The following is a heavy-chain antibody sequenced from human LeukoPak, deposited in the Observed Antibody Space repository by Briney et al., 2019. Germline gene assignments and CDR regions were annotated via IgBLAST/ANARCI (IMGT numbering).Heavy chain of an antibody. CDR1: GYTFTGYY. Sequence: ASVKVSCKASGYTFTGYYMHWVRQAPGQGLEWMGWMNPNSGNTGYAQKFQGRVTITRNTSISTAYMELSSLRSEDTAVYYCARMGYYGSGSYYNLWDYYYYMDVWGKGTTVTVSS. V-gene: IGHV1-8*03. CDR3: ARMGYYGSGSYYNLWDYYYYMDV. CDR2: MNPNSGNT. D-gene: IGHD3-10*01. J-gene: IGHJ6*03.